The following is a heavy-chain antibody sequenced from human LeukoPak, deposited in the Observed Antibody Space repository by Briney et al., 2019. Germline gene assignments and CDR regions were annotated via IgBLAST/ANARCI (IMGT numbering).Heavy chain of an antibody. CDR2: INPNSGGT. Sequence: ASVKVSCKASGYTFTGYYMHWVRQAPGQGLEWMGWINPNSGGTNYAQKFQGRVTMTRDTSISTAYMELSRLRSDDAAVYYCARDATYSSGWYIDPWGQGTLATVSS. J-gene: IGHJ5*02. CDR3: ARDATYSSGWYIDP. CDR1: GYTFTGYY. V-gene: IGHV1-2*02. D-gene: IGHD6-19*01.